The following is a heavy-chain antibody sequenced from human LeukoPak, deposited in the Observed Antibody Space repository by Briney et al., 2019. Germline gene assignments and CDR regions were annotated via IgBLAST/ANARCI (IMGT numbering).Heavy chain of an antibody. D-gene: IGHD3-22*01. V-gene: IGHV3-23*01. CDR2: ISGGGGGT. Sequence: GGSLRLSCAASGFTFSSHAMSWVRQAPGKGLEWVSAISGGGGGTYNADSVKGRFTISRDNSKNTLYLQMNTLRAEDTAVYYCAKAAGCYYDNSGKVFDYWGQGTLVTVSS. CDR1: GFTFSSHA. J-gene: IGHJ4*02. CDR3: AKAAGCYYDNSGKVFDY.